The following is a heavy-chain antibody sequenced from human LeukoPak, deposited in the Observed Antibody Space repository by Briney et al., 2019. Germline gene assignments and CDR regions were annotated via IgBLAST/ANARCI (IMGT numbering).Heavy chain of an antibody. J-gene: IGHJ5*02. V-gene: IGHV3-48*01. CDR2: ISSSSSTI. CDR1: GFTFSSYS. D-gene: IGHD3-3*01. Sequence: GGSLRLSCAASGFTFSSYSMNWVRQPPGRGLEWVSYISSSSSTIYYADSVKGRFTISRDNAKNSLYLQMNSLRAEDTAVYYCASLYYDFWSGYYGTNWFDPWGQGTLVTVSS. CDR3: ASLYYDFWSGYYGTNWFDP.